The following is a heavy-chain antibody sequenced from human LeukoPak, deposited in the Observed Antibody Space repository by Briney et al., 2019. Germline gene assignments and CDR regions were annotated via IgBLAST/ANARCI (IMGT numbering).Heavy chain of an antibody. V-gene: IGHV4-30-2*01. D-gene: IGHD2-2*01. CDR3: ARGGGYCSSTSCHFDY. J-gene: IGHJ4*02. CDR2: IYHSGST. Sequence: PSQTLSLTCAVSGGSISSGGYSWSWIRQPPGKGLEWIGYIYHSGSTYYNPSLKSRVTISVDSSKNQFTLKLSSVTAADTAVYYCARGGGYCSSTSCHFDYWGQGTLVTVSS. CDR1: GGSISSGGYS.